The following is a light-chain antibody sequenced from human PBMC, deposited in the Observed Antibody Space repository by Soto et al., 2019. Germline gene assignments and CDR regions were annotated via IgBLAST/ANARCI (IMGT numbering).Light chain of an antibody. CDR2: GNS. CDR1: SSNIGAGYD. J-gene: IGLJ2*01. Sequence: QSVLTQPPSVSGAPGQRVTISCTGSSSNIGAGYDVHWYQQLPGTAPKLLIYGNSNRPSRVPDRFSGSKSGTSASLAITGLQAEDEAYYCCQSYDRSLSVVFGGGTKLTVL. CDR3: QSYDRSLSVV. V-gene: IGLV1-40*01.